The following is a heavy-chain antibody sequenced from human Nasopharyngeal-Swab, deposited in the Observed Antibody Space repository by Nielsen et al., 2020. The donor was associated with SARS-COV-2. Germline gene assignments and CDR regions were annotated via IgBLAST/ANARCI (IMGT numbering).Heavy chain of an antibody. D-gene: IGHD3-22*01. CDR1: GGSFSGYY. J-gene: IGHJ4*02. CDR3: AQRGTMIGGYFDY. V-gene: IGHV4-34*01. CDR2: INHSGST. Sequence: SETLSLTYAVYGGSFSGYYWSWIRQPPGKGLEWIGEINHSGSTNYNPSLKSRVTISVDTSKNQFSLKLSSVTAADTAVYYCAQRGTMIGGYFDYWGQGTLVTVSS.